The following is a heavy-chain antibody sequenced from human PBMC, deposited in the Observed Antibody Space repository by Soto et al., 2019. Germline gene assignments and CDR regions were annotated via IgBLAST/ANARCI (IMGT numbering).Heavy chain of an antibody. Sequence: QVQLVESGGGVVQPGRSLRLSCAASGFTFSHYGIHWVRQAPGKGLEWLAVISYDGSNKHYADSVKGRFTVSRDNSKNTLYLQMNSLRAEDTAVSFCARYSGKYQGPIDYGGQGTLVTVSS. J-gene: IGHJ4*02. CDR2: ISYDGSNK. V-gene: IGHV3-30*03. CDR1: GFTFSHYG. D-gene: IGHD1-26*01. CDR3: ARYSGKYQGPIDY.